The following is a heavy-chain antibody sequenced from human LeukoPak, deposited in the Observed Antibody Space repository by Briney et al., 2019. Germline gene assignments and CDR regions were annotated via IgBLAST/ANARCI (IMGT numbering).Heavy chain of an antibody. D-gene: IGHD3-22*01. CDR2: VSYDGTDT. V-gene: IGHV3-30*09. CDR3: ARDLFPFYYYDSSGYFDY. Sequence: GGSLRLSCAASGFTFTNYAMNWVRQAPGKGLEWVATVSYDGTDTSYADSVKGRFAIFRDNSKNTLYLQMNSLRTEDTAVYYCARDLFPFYYYDSSGYFDYWGQGTLVTVSS. CDR1: GFTFTNYA. J-gene: IGHJ4*02.